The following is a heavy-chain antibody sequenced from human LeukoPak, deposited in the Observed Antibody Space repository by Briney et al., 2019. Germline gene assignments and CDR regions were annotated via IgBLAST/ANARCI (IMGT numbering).Heavy chain of an antibody. CDR1: GFTFGSYW. V-gene: IGHV3-7*03. Sequence: GGSLRLSCAASGFTFGSYWMSWVRQAQGKGLERVANIKQDSSEKYYVDSVKGRFTISRDNAKNSLYLQMNSLRAEDTAVYYCARDLDYYDSSGSILPYYFDYWGQGTLVTVSS. CDR2: IKQDSSEK. J-gene: IGHJ4*02. D-gene: IGHD3-22*01. CDR3: ARDLDYYDSSGSILPYYFDY.